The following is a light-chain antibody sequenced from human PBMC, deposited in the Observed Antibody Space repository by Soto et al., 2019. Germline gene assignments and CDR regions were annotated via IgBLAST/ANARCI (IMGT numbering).Light chain of an antibody. CDR3: QQYGNSPCT. Sequence: EIVLTQSPGTPSSSPAEIATLCCRASQSVNSSYLAWYQHKPRQAPRLLIFDATTWATGISDRFSGSGSGRDFSLTISRLEPEDLAVYYCQQYGNSPCTFGQRTKVDVK. V-gene: IGKV3-20*01. CDR2: DAT. J-gene: IGKJ1*01. CDR1: QSVNSSY.